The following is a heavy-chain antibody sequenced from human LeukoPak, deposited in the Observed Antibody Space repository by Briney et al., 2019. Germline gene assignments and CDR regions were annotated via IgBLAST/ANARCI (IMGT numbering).Heavy chain of an antibody. CDR2: IYYPGSI. D-gene: IGHD2-8*01. V-gene: IGHV4-39*07. CDR1: RGSVSNSIYY. Sequence: SETLSLTRTVSRGSVSNSIYYWRWVRQPPGKGLEWIASIYYPGSIYDNPSLKSRVTISLDMSKNEFFLTMSSVTAADTAVYFCTAEKNGSPHYWGQGTQVTVSS. J-gene: IGHJ4*02. CDR3: TAEKNGSPHY.